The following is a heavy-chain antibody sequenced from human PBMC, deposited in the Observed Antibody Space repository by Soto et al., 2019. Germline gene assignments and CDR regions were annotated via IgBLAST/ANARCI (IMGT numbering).Heavy chain of an antibody. CDR1: GDSVSSNSAA. V-gene: IGHV6-1*01. J-gene: IGHJ6*02. CDR3: ERSPTDSRGWYRYYYGMDV. D-gene: IGHD6-19*01. Sequence: SQTLSLTCAISGDSVSSNSAAWNWIRQSPSRGLEWLGRTYYRSKWYNDYAVSVKSRITINPDTSKNQFSLQLNSVTPEDTAVYYCERSPTDSRGWYRYYYGMDVWGQGTTVTV. CDR2: TYYRSKWYN.